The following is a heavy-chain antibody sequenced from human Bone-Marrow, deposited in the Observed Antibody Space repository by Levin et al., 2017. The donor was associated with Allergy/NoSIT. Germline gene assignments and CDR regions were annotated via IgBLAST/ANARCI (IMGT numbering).Heavy chain of an antibody. V-gene: IGHV4-39*01. CDR2: IYFSGNT. CDR1: GGSISNTNYY. Sequence: SETLSLICTVSGGSISNTNYYWGWVRQPPGKGLEWIGSIYFSGNTYDNPSLKSRVAMSVDTSKNQFSLKLSSVTAPDTATYYCASGTIVAAGTWVRFDMWGQGTMVTVSS. D-gene: IGHD5-12*01. J-gene: IGHJ3*02. CDR3: ASGTIVAAGTWVRFDM.